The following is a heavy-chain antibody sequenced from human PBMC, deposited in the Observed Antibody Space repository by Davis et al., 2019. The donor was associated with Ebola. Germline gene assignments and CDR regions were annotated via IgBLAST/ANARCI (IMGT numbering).Heavy chain of an antibody. CDR1: GGSINSYY. D-gene: IGHD2-15*01. CDR3: ARSDTYCNSGRCYSYPLDS. CDR2: IYSSGGT. J-gene: IGHJ5*01. V-gene: IGHV4-59*01. Sequence: MPSETLSLTCAVSGGSINSYYWNWIRQPPGKGLEWIGNIYSSGGTNYNPSLKNRVTMSVDTSKNQVSLKLSSVTAADTAVYYCARSDTYCNSGRCYSYPLDSWGQGTRVTVSS.